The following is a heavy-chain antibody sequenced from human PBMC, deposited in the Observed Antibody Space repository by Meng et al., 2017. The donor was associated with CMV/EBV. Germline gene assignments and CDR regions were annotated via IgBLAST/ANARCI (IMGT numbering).Heavy chain of an antibody. Sequence: KVSCKVSGYSFTTYWIGWVRQMPGKGLEWLGIIYPGDSDTRYSPSFQGQVTISADKSISTAYLQWSSLKASDTAIYYCARHSAPNVAASGVIYFDYWGQGTLVTVSS. CDR2: IYPGDSDT. CDR1: GYSFTTYW. D-gene: IGHD6-13*01. CDR3: ARHSAPNVAASGVIYFDY. V-gene: IGHV5-51*01. J-gene: IGHJ4*02.